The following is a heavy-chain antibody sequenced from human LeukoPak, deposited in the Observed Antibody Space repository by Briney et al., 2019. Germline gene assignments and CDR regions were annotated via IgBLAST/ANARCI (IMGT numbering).Heavy chain of an antibody. J-gene: IGHJ4*02. V-gene: IGHV4-59*12. CDR1: GGSMTTYY. CDR2: IYYSGNT. D-gene: IGHD2-2*01. CDR3: ARAGQGYCSSASCFLSLDY. Sequence: PSGTLSLTCTVSGGSMTTYYWSWIRQPPGKGLEWIGYIYYSGNTNYNPSLNSRVTISIDKSKNQFSLKLNSVTAADTAVYYCARAGQGYCSSASCFLSLDYWGQGTLVTVSS.